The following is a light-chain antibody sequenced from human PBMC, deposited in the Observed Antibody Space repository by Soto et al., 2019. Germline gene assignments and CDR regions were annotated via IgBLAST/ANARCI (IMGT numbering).Light chain of an antibody. V-gene: IGKV3-15*01. CDR2: GAS. Sequence: EIVMTQSPAPLSVSPGERATLSCRASQSVRSSFLAWYQQKPGQAPSLLIYGASTRATGIPARFSGSGSGTEFTLTINSLQSEDFAVYYCQQYSNWPLTFGGGTKVDLK. CDR1: QSVRSSF. CDR3: QQYSNWPLT. J-gene: IGKJ4*01.